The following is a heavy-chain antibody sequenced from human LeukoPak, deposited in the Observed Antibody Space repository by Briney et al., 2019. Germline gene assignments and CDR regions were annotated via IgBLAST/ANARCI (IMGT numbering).Heavy chain of an antibody. CDR1: GFTFSTYW. D-gene: IGHD4-17*01. Sequence: GGSLRLSCTASGFTFSTYWMSWVRQAPGKGLEWVANIKEDGCDNNYVDSVKGRFTISRDNAKNSLYLQMNSPRAEDTAVYYCAREIRTTVTTFDYWGQGTLVTVSS. CDR3: AREIRTTVTTFDY. V-gene: IGHV3-7*04. J-gene: IGHJ4*02. CDR2: IKEDGCDN.